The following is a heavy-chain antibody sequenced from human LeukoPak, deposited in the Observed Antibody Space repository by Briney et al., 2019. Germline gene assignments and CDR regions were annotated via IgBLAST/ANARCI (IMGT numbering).Heavy chain of an antibody. J-gene: IGHJ4*02. CDR3: ARGGQWLTPNV. CDR2: ISSSSSTI. CDR1: GFTFSSYS. D-gene: IGHD6-19*01. V-gene: IGHV3-48*04. Sequence: PGGSLRLSCAASGFTFSSYSMNWVRQAPGKGLEWVSYISSSSSTIYYADSVKGRFTISRDNAKNSLYLQMNSLRAEDTAVYYCARGGQWLTPNVWGQGTLVTVSS.